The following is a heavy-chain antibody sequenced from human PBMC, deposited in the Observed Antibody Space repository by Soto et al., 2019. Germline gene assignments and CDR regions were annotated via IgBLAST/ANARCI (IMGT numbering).Heavy chain of an antibody. CDR3: AIDWESTVSTWSFGAF. Sequence: QVQLVQSGAEVKKPGSSVKVSCKASGVTFSPYTVNWVRQPPGQGLEWMGRIIPFLGGTNYAQKFQARVTFTADTSTTPAYMELSGLRFEDTPVYYCAIDWESTVSTWSFGAFWGRGTLVTVSS. J-gene: IGHJ4*02. CDR2: IIPFLGGT. V-gene: IGHV1-69*08. CDR1: GVTFSPYT. D-gene: IGHD3-10*01.